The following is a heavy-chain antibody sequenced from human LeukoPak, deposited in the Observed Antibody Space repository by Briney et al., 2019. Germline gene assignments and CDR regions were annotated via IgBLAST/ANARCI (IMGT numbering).Heavy chain of an antibody. Sequence: SETLSLTCTVSGGSVSSGGYYWSWIRQPPGKGLEWIGYIYYSGSTYYNPSLKSRVTISVDTSKNQFSLKLSSVTAADTAVYYCARAPSDSWFQHWGQGTLVTVSS. J-gene: IGHJ1*01. CDR1: GGSVSSGGYY. D-gene: IGHD3-22*01. CDR2: IYYSGST. V-gene: IGHV4-61*08. CDR3: ARAPSDSWFQH.